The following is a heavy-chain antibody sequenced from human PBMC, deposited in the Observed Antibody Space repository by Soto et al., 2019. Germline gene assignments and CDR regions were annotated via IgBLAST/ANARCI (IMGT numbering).Heavy chain of an antibody. D-gene: IGHD4-17*01. CDR2: INHSGST. J-gene: IGHJ5*02. Sequence: RSLTCAIYGGSFSCYDWSWIRQPPGKGLEWIGEINHSGSTNYNPSLKSRVTISVDTSKNQFSLKLSSVTAADTAVYYCARKRSNWDYGGNLGGWFDPWGQGTLVTVSS. CDR1: GGSFSCYD. CDR3: ARKRSNWDYGGNLGGWFDP. V-gene: IGHV4-34*01.